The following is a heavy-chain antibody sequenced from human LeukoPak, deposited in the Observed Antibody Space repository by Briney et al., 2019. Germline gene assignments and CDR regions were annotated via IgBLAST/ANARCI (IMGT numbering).Heavy chain of an antibody. D-gene: IGHD3-16*01. CDR1: GGSISSYY. CDR3: ARVRGSNYVDY. J-gene: IGHJ4*02. Sequence: SETLSLTCTVSGGSISSYYWSWIRQPPGKGLEWIGYIYYSGSTNYNPSLKSRVTISVDTSKNQFSLKLSSVTAADMAVYYCARVRGSNYVDYWGQGTLVTVSS. CDR2: IYYSGST. V-gene: IGHV4-59*01.